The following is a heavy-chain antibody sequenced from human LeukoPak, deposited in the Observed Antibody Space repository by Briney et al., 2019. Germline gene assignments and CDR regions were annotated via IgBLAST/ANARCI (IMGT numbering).Heavy chain of an antibody. J-gene: IGHJ4*02. CDR1: SGSISSYD. Sequence: SETLSLTCTVSSGSISSYDWSWIRQPAGKGLEWIGRIYTSGSPNYNPSLKSRVTMSVDTSKNQFSLKLTSVTAADTAVYYCTKGRGIWGQGTLVTVSS. V-gene: IGHV4-4*07. CDR3: TKGRGI. CDR2: IYTSGSP. D-gene: IGHD3-10*01.